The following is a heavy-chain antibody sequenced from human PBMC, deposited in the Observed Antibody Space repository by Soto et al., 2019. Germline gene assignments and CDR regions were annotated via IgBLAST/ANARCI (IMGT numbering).Heavy chain of an antibody. CDR1: GFTFSSYA. J-gene: IGHJ4*02. Sequence: GGSLRLSCAASGFTFSSYAMSWVRQAPGKGLEWVSAISGSGGSTYYADSVKGRFTISRDNSTNTLYLQMNSLRAEDTAVYYCAKDIRRLAPIAVAEPSFDYWGQGTLVTVSS. CDR2: ISGSGGST. V-gene: IGHV3-23*01. CDR3: AKDIRRLAPIAVAEPSFDY. D-gene: IGHD6-19*01.